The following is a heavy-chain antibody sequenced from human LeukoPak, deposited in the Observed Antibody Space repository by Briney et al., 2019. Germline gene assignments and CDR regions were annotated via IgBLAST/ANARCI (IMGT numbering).Heavy chain of an antibody. J-gene: IGHJ4*02. CDR1: GGSLNSYY. CDR2: IYYSGST. D-gene: IGHD1-26*01. CDR3: ARGFSGTYWEYYFDY. V-gene: IGHV4-59*01. Sequence: SETLSLTCTVSGGSLNSYYWSWIRQPPGKGLEWIGYIYYSGSTNYNPSLKSRITISVHTSKNQFSLKLSSVTAADTAVYYCARGFSGTYWEYYFDYWGQGTLVTVSS.